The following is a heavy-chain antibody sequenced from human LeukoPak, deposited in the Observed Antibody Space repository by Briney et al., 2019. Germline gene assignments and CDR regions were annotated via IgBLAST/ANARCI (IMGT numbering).Heavy chain of an antibody. CDR2: LYYSGST. D-gene: IGHD1-14*01. Sequence: SETVCLTCIVSNGSISSSSYYWGWIRQPPGKGLEWIGSLYYSGSTYYNPSLKTRVTISVDTSKSQFSLKLDSVTAADTAVYYCVRLPDYYYYYMDVWGRATSATVSS. V-gene: IGHV4-39*01. J-gene: IGHJ6*03. CDR1: NGSISSSSYY. CDR3: VRLPDYYYYYMDV.